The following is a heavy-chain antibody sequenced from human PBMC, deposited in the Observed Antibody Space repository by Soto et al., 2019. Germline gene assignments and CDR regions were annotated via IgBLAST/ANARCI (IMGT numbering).Heavy chain of an antibody. CDR2: IYSGGST. Sequence: GGSLRLSCAASGFTVSSNYMSWVRQAPGKGLEWVSVIYSGGSTYYADSVKGRFTISRDNSKNTLYLQMNSLRAEDTAVYYCARDNDEWFGETTSYYYGMDVWGQGTTVTVSS. CDR3: ARDNDEWFGETTSYYYGMDV. J-gene: IGHJ6*02. CDR1: GFTVSSNY. V-gene: IGHV3-53*01. D-gene: IGHD3-10*01.